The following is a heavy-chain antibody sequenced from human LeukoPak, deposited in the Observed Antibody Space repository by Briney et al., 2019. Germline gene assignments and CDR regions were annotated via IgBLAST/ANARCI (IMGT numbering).Heavy chain of an antibody. D-gene: IGHD3-10*01. CDR1: EFIFSSYW. CDR3: VRDVLYYYGAERLFWFDP. Sequence: GGSLRLSCAGSEFIFSSYWMSWVRQAPGKGLEWVAKIKQDGSEKYYVDSVKGRFTISRDNAKNSMYLLMNSLRVEDTAVYYCVRDVLYYYGAERLFWFDPWGQGTLVTVSS. J-gene: IGHJ5*02. CDR2: IKQDGSEK. V-gene: IGHV3-7*01.